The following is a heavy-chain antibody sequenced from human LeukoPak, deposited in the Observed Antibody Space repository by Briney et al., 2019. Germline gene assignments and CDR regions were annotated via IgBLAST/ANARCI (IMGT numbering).Heavy chain of an antibody. CDR3: AREGGPYRPLDY. CDR1: GGSISTNTYY. Sequence: SETLSLTCTVSGGSISTNTYYWGWIRQPPGKGLEWIGNIYYSGSTYYNPSLKSRLTMSVDTSKNQFSLKLSSVTAADTAVYYCAREGGPYRPLDYSGQGTLVTV. J-gene: IGHJ4*02. CDR2: IYYSGST. V-gene: IGHV4-39*02.